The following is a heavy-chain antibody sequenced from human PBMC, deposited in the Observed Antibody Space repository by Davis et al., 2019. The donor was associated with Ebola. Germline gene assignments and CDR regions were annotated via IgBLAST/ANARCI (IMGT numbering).Heavy chain of an antibody. Sequence: GESLKISCAASGFTLRRYWTHWVRQAPGKGLVWVSRINSDGSSTSYADSVKGRFSISRDNAKNTLYLQMNSLRAEDTAVYYCARDPTGPNSSDPAGEFDYWGQGTLVTVSS. D-gene: IGHD3-22*01. CDR2: INSDGSST. CDR3: ARDPTGPNSSDPAGEFDY. V-gene: IGHV3-74*01. J-gene: IGHJ4*02. CDR1: GFTLRRYW.